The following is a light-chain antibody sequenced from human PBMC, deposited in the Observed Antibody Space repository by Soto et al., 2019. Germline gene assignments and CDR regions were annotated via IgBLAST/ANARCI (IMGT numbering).Light chain of an antibody. J-gene: IGKJ5*01. CDR3: QQYGRLPIT. CDR2: GAS. Sequence: EIVFVQSPTTPSFSPGERTTPPCRASQSVGSYLAWYQHKPGQAPRLLIYGASSRATGIPDRFIGSGSGTDFTLTISRLEPEDFAVFYCQQYGRLPITFGQGTRLEIK. CDR1: QSVGSY. V-gene: IGKV3-20*01.